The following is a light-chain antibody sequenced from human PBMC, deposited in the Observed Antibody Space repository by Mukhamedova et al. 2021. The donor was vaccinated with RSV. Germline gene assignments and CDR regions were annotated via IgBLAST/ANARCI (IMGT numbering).Light chain of an antibody. CDR3: QQYASSPGT. J-gene: IGKJ2*02. V-gene: IGKV3-20*01. CDR2: GAS. Sequence: IPGQAPSLLVYGASNRATDVPNRFSGGGSGTDFTLTISRLEPEDFALYYCQQYASSPGTFGQGTKLEI.